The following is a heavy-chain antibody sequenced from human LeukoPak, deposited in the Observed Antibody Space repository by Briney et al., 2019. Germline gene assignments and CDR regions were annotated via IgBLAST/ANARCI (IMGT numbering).Heavy chain of an antibody. D-gene: IGHD6-19*01. CDR2: IWYDGSNK. CDR1: GFTFSYHG. CDR3: ARDHGSGSPPYGMDV. Sequence: PGRSLILSCAASGFTFSYHGMQWVRQAPGKGLEWVADIWYDGSNKYYADSVKGRFTISRDNSKSTLYLQMNSLRTEDTAVYYCARDHGSGSPPYGMDVWGQGTTVTVSS. V-gene: IGHV3-33*01. J-gene: IGHJ6*02.